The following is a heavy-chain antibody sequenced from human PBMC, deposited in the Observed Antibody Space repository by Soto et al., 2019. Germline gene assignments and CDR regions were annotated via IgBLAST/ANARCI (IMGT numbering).Heavy chain of an antibody. CDR3: ARGARGGPAAMLVWFDP. CDR2: ISRSGSTI. V-gene: IGHV3-11*01. J-gene: IGHJ5*02. CDR1: GFTFSDYY. Sequence: QVQLVESGGGLVKPGGSLRLSCAASGFTFSDYYMSWIRQAPGKGLEWVSYISRSGSTIYYADSVKGRFTISRDNAKNSRYFQMNSLRAEDTAVYYCARGARGGPAAMLVWFDPWGQGTLVTVSS. D-gene: IGHD2-2*01.